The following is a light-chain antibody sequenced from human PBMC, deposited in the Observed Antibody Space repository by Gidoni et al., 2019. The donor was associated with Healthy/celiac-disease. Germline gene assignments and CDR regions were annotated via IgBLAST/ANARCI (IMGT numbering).Light chain of an antibody. CDR1: SGSIASNY. Sequence: MLTQPHSVSESPGKTVTISCTGSSGSIASNYVQWYQQRPGSAPTTVIYEDNQRPSAVPDRFSGSIDSSSNSASLTISGLKTEDEADYYCQSYDSSNQGVFGTGTKVTVL. CDR3: QSYDSSNQGV. V-gene: IGLV6-57*02. J-gene: IGLJ1*01. CDR2: EDN.